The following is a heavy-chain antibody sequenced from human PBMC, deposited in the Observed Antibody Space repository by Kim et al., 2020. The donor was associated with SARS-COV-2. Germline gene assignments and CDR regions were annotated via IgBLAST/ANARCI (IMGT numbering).Heavy chain of an antibody. CDR2: ISSSGSTI. CDR3: ARASSGSYPPFQH. D-gene: IGHD1-26*01. V-gene: IGHV3-11*01. J-gene: IGHJ1*01. CDR1: GFTFSDYY. Sequence: GGSLRLSCAASGFTFSDYYMSWIRQAPGKGLEWVSYISSSGSTIYYADSVKGRFTISRDNAKNSLYLQMNSLRAEDMAVYYCARASSGSYPPFQHWGQGTLVTVSS.